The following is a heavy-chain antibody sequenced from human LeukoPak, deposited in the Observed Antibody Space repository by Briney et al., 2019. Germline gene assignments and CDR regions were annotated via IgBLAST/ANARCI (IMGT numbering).Heavy chain of an antibody. D-gene: IGHD6-19*01. J-gene: IGHJ6*02. V-gene: IGHV1-3*01. Sequence: ASVKVSCKASGYTFSAYAMHWVRQAPGQRLEWMGWINAGNGNTKYSQSFQGRVTITRDTSASTAYMELSSLRSEDTAVYYCARDKYSSGWYPGDYYYYGMDVWGQGTTVTVSS. CDR2: INAGNGNT. CDR3: ARDKYSSGWYPGDYYYYGMDV. CDR1: GYTFSAYA.